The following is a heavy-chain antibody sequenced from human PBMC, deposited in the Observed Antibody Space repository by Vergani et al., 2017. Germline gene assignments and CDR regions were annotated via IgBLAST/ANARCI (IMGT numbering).Heavy chain of an antibody. Sequence: QLQLQESGPGLVKPSETLSLTCTVSGGSISSSSYYWGWIRQPPGKGLEWIGSIYYSGSTYYNPSLKSRVTISVDTSKNQFSLKLSSVTAADTAVYYCARHDLGWELLYWFDPWGQGTLVTVSS. J-gene: IGHJ5*02. CDR2: IYYSGST. D-gene: IGHD1-26*01. CDR1: GGSISSSSYY. V-gene: IGHV4-39*01. CDR3: ARHDLGWELLYWFDP.